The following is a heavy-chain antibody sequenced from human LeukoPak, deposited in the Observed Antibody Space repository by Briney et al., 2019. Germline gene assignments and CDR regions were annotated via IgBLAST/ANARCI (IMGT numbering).Heavy chain of an antibody. CDR1: GFTFSDYY. V-gene: IGHV3-11*01. Sequence: PGGSLRLSCAASGFTFSDYYMSWIRQAPCMGLEWVSYISSSGNTIYYADSVKGRFTISRYNAKNSLYLQMNSLRAEDTAVYYCARFKRGSSGYSFDYWGQGTLVTVSS. CDR2: ISSSGNTI. J-gene: IGHJ4*02. CDR3: ARFKRGSSGYSFDY. D-gene: IGHD3-22*01.